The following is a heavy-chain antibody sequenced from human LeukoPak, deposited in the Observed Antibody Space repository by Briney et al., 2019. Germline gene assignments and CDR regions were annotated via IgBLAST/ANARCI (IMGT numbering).Heavy chain of an antibody. D-gene: IGHD2/OR15-2a*01. CDR3: ARDSISVFRAFDI. Sequence: GGSLRLSCAASGFTFSSYSMNWVRQAPGKGLEWVLSISSSSSYIYYADSVKGRFTISRDNAKNSLYLQMNSLRAEDTAVYYCARDSISVFRAFDIWGQGTMVTVSS. CDR1: GFTFSSYS. V-gene: IGHV3-21*01. CDR2: ISSSSSYI. J-gene: IGHJ3*02.